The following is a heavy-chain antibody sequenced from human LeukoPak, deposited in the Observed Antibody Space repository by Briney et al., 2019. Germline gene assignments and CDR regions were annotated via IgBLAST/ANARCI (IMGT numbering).Heavy chain of an antibody. D-gene: IGHD6-19*01. Sequence: PGGSLRLSCAASGFSFSDYYMSWIRQAPGKGLEWVSYISSSSSTNYADSVKGRFTISRDNAKNSLYLHMNSLRAEDTAVYFCARENWCSSDWYRLDHWGQGTLVTVSS. CDR1: GFSFSDYY. CDR3: ARENWCSSDWYRLDH. V-gene: IGHV3-11*05. CDR2: ISSSSST. J-gene: IGHJ4*02.